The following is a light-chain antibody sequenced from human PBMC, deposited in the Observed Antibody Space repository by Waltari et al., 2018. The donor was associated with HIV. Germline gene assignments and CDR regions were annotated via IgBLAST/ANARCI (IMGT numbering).Light chain of an antibody. V-gene: IGLV1-47*01. J-gene: IGLJ3*02. CDR3: ASWDDSLSGWV. CDR2: RNN. Sequence: QSVLTQPPSASGTPGNTSPSSCFETTPTLGGILFYWSQRPPGTAPKLLIHRNNQRPSGVPDRFSGSKSGTSASLAISGLRSEDEADYYCASWDDSLSGWVFGGGTKVTVL. CDR1: TPTLGGIL.